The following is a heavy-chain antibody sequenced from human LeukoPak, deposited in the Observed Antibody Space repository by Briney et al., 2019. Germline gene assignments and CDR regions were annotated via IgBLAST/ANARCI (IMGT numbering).Heavy chain of an antibody. CDR3: AGHSINRRVFDY. V-gene: IGHV1-24*01. D-gene: IGHD4-23*01. CDR2: FDPEDGET. Sequence: ASVKVSCKVSGYTLTELSMHWVRQAPGKGLEWMGGFDPEDGETTYAQKFQGRVTMTEDTSTDTAYMQLSSLRSEDTAVYYCAGHSINRRVFDYWGQGTLVTVSS. J-gene: IGHJ4*02. CDR1: GYTLTELS.